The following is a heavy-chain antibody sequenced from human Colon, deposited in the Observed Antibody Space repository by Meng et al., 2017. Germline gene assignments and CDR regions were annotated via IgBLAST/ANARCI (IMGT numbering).Heavy chain of an antibody. V-gene: IGHV3-30*04. D-gene: IGHD4/OR15-4a*01. CDR2: ISYDGSHK. CDR1: RFTFSDYA. J-gene: IGHJ6*02. Sequence: GESLKIPCAASRFTFSDYAMHRVRQAPGKGLEWVAYISYDGSHKYPADSVKGRFTISRDNSKNTLYLHMNSLRGEDTAVYYCSRDVPPNPSVPGAGRHSYYYSMDVWGQGATVTVSS. CDR3: SRDVPPNPSVPGAGRHSYYYSMDV.